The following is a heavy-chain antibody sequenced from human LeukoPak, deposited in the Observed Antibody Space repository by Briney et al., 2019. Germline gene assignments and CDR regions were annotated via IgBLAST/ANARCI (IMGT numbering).Heavy chain of an antibody. J-gene: IGHJ6*02. CDR1: GFTFSCYG. CDR3: ARGLTGLRYYYYGMDV. CDR2: IWYDGSNK. V-gene: IGHV3-33*01. Sequence: GGSLRLSCAASGFTFSCYGMHWVRQAPGKGLEWVAVIWYDGSNKYYADSVKGRFTISRDNSKNTLYLQMNSLRAEDTAVYYCARGLTGLRYYYYGMDVWGQGTTVTVSS. D-gene: IGHD3-10*01.